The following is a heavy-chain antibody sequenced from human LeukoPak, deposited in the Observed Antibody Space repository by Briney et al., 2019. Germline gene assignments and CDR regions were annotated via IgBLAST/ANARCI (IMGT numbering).Heavy chain of an antibody. CDR3: AREPPWFGEFLFDY. CDR2: IWYDGSNK. J-gene: IGHJ4*02. D-gene: IGHD3-10*01. V-gene: IGHV3-33*01. CDR1: GFTFSSYG. Sequence: GGSLRLSCAASGFTFSSYGMHWVRQAPGKGLEWVAVIWYDGSNKYYADSVKGRFTISRDNSKNTLYLQMNSLRAEDTAVHYCAREPPWFGEFLFDYWGQGTLVTVSS.